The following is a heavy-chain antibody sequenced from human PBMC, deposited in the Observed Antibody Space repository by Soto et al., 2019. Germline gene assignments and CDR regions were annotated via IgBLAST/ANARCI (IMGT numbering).Heavy chain of an antibody. J-gene: IGHJ4*02. CDR2: IKQDGSEK. CDR1: GFTFSSYW. Sequence: GGSLRLSCAASGFTFSSYWMSWVRQAPGKGLEWVANIKQDGSEKYYVDSVKGRFTISRDNAKNSLYLQMNSLRAEDTAVYYCASFGLIAAAQAADYWGQGTLVTVSS. V-gene: IGHV3-7*01. CDR3: ASFGLIAAAQAADY. D-gene: IGHD6-13*01.